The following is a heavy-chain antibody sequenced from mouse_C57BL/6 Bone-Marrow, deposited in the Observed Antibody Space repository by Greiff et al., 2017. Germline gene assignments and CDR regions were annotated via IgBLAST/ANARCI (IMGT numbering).Heavy chain of an antibody. Sequence: VQLQQSGAELVRPGASVKLSCKASGYTFTDFYLNWVKQRPGQGLEWIGRIYPGSGNTYYNEKFKGKATLTAEKSSSTAYIQVSSLTSEASAVYFCARWAYMDFWGEGTSVTVSS. V-gene: IGHV1-76*01. CDR1: GYTFTDFY. CDR2: IYPGSGNT. CDR3: ARWAYMDF. J-gene: IGHJ4*01.